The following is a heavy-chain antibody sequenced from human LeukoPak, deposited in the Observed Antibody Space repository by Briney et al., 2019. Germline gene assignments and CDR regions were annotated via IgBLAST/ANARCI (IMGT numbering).Heavy chain of an antibody. D-gene: IGHD3-10*01. Sequence: GGSLRLSCAASGFTFDDSAMLWVRQAPGKGLEWVSLINWDGGVTYYADSVKGRFIISRDNSRNSLYLQMNSLRTEDTAVYFCTKGRPGNRGYFYYYMDFWGAGTTVTVSS. CDR2: INWDGGVT. V-gene: IGHV3-43D*03. CDR3: TKGRPGNRGYFYYYMDF. CDR1: GFTFDDSA. J-gene: IGHJ6*03.